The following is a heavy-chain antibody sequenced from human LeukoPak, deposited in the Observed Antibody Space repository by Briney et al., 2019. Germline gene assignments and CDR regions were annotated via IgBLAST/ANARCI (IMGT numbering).Heavy chain of an antibody. J-gene: IGHJ4*02. V-gene: IGHV1-2*02. CDR1: GYTFTGYY. Sequence: ASVKVSCMASGYTFTGYYIHWVRQAPGQGLESMGWINPSSGGTNYAQKFQGRVTMTTDTSITTANMELSRLRSDDTAMYYCARGAVSGSLFSDYWGRGTLVTVSS. CDR3: ARGAVSGSLFSDY. D-gene: IGHD1-26*01. CDR2: INPSSGGT.